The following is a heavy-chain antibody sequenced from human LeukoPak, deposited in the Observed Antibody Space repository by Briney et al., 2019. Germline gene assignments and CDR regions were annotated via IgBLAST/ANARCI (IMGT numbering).Heavy chain of an antibody. Sequence: GGSLRLSCAASGFTVSSNYMSWVRQAPGKGLEWVSVIYSGGSTHYADSVKGRFTISRDNSKNTLYLQMNSLRAEDTAVYYCARDTRLEPHPGAYYYYYYMDVWGKGTTVTVSS. CDR3: ARDTRLEPHPGAYYYYYYMDV. D-gene: IGHD1-14*01. CDR1: GFTVSSNY. J-gene: IGHJ6*03. V-gene: IGHV3-53*01. CDR2: IYSGGST.